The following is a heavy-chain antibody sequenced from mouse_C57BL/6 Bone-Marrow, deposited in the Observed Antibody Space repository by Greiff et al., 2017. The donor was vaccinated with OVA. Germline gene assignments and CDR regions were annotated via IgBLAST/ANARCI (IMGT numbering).Heavy chain of an antibody. CDR2: IWSDGST. Sequence: VQGVESGPGLVAPSQSLSITCTVSGFSLTSDGVHWVRQPPGKGLEWLGVIWSDGSTTYNSALKSRLSISKDNSKSQVFLKMNSLQTDDTAMYYCARHKGSSYWYFDVWGTGTTVTVSS. J-gene: IGHJ1*03. CDR1: GFSLTSDG. CDR3: ARHKGSSYWYFDV. V-gene: IGHV2-6-1*01. D-gene: IGHD1-1*01.